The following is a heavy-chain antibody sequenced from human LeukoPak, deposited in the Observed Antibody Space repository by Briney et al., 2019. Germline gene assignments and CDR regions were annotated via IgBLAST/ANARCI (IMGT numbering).Heavy chain of an antibody. J-gene: IGHJ4*02. Sequence: PSETLSLTCAVYGGSFSGYYWTWIRQPPGKGLEWIGYIYYSGSANYNPSLKSRVTISVDTSKNQFSLKLSSVTAADTAVYYCARGVVIAPQTFDYWGQGTLVTVSS. CDR3: ARGVVIAPQTFDY. V-gene: IGHV4-59*01. D-gene: IGHD2-21*01. CDR1: GGSFSGYY. CDR2: IYYSGSA.